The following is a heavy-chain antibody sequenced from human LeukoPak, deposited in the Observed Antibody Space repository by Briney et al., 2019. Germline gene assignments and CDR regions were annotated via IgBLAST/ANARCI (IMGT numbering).Heavy chain of an antibody. CDR1: GYTFTTYG. D-gene: IGHD6-6*01. J-gene: IGHJ3*02. V-gene: IGHV1-18*01. CDR2: ISAYNGNT. Sequence: ASVKVSCKAYGYTFTTYGISWVRQGPGQGLEWMGWISAYNGNTKNAQKFQGRVTMTTDTSTSTAYMELRSLRSGDTAVYYCARDPPGQLVSAFDIWGQGTMVTVSS. CDR3: ARDPPGQLVSAFDI.